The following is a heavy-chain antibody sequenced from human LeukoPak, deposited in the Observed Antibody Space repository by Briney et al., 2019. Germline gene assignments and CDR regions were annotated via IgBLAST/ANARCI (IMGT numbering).Heavy chain of an antibody. V-gene: IGHV3-23*01. CDR3: AARRGYYHYMDV. Sequence: GGSLRLSCAASGFTFSSYAMSWVRQAPGKGLEWVSSISSSASNTYYADSVKGRFTISRDNSKNTLSLQMNSLTAEDTAVYYCAARRGYYHYMDVWGKGTTVTVSS. D-gene: IGHD3-3*01. CDR1: GFTFSSYA. CDR2: ISSSASNT. J-gene: IGHJ6*03.